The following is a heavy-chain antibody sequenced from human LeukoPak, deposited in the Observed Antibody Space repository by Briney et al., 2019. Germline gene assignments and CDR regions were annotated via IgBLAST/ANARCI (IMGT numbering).Heavy chain of an antibody. CDR1: GFTFSSYS. CDR3: ARVRSGYYMDY. D-gene: IGHD3-22*01. V-gene: IGHV3-48*04. Sequence: GGSLRLSCAASGFTFSSYSMNWVRQAPGRGLEWVSYISGSSSVIYYADSMKGRFTVSRDNAKNPLFLQMNSLRAEDTAVYYCARVRSGYYMDYWGQGTLVTVSS. CDR2: ISGSSSVI. J-gene: IGHJ4*02.